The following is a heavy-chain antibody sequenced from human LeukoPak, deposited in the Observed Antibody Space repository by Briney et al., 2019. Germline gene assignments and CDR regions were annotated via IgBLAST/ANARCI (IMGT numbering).Heavy chain of an antibody. Sequence: SGTLSLTCAVSGGSISSSNWWGWVRQPPGKGLGWIGEIYHSGSTNYNPSLKSRLTISVDLPKNQFSLDLRSVSAADTAVYYCARDAAAGYSLACWGQGTLVTVSS. CDR3: ARDAAAGYSLAC. J-gene: IGHJ4*02. V-gene: IGHV4-4*02. CDR1: GGSISSSNW. D-gene: IGHD6-13*01. CDR2: IYHSGST.